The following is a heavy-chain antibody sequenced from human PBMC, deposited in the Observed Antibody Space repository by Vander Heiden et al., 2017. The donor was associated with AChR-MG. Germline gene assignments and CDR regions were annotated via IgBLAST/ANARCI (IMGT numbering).Heavy chain of an antibody. Sequence: QLQLQESGPGLVKPSETLSLTCTVSGGSISSSSYYWGWIRQPPGKGLEWIGSIYYSGSTYYNPSLKSRVTISVDTSKNQFSLKLSSVTAADTAVYYCARLVDWAYYFDYWGQGTLVTVSS. CDR3: ARLVDWAYYFDY. CDR2: IYYSGST. D-gene: IGHD3-9*01. V-gene: IGHV4-39*01. CDR1: GGSISSSSYY. J-gene: IGHJ4*02.